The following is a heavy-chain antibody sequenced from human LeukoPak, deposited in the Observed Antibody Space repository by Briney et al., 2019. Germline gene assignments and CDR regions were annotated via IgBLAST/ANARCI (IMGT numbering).Heavy chain of an antibody. CDR2: ISYDGSNK. Sequence: GGSLRLSCAASGFTFSSYSMNWVRQAPGKGPEWVAVISYDGSNKYYADSVKGRFTISRDNSKNTLYLQMNSLRAEDTAVYYCARDAYYYDSSGYSAFDIWGQGTMVTVSS. D-gene: IGHD3-22*01. CDR3: ARDAYYYDSSGYSAFDI. CDR1: GFTFSSYS. V-gene: IGHV3-30*03. J-gene: IGHJ3*02.